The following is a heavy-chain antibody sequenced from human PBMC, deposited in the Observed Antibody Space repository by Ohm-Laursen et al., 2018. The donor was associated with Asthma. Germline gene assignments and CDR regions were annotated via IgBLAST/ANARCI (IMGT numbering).Heavy chain of an antibody. CDR1: GLSFSHHA. D-gene: IGHD3-3*01. J-gene: IGHJ4*02. CDR3: ARAQEASGLYNSYIDY. Sequence: SLRLSCAAPGLSFSHHAMSWVRQAPGKGLEWVAVVGGDGDITHYADAVKGRFTISRDNAKSTLYLLLNRLRVEDTAVYYCARAQEASGLYNSYIDYWGQGTLVTVSS. V-gene: IGHV3-23*01. CDR2: VGGDGDIT.